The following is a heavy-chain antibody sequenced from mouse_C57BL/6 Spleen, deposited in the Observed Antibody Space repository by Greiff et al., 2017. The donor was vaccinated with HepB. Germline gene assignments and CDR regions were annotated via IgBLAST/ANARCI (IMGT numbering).Heavy chain of an antibody. CDR2: ISDGGSYT. Sequence: EVMLVESGGGLVKPGGSLKLSCAASGFTFSSYAMSWVRQTPEKRLEWVATISDGGSYTYYPDNVKGRFTISRDNAKNNLYLQMSHLKSEDTAMYYCAREHGPFAYWGQGTLVTVSA. V-gene: IGHV5-4*01. CDR1: GFTFSSYA. CDR3: AREHGPFAY. J-gene: IGHJ3*01.